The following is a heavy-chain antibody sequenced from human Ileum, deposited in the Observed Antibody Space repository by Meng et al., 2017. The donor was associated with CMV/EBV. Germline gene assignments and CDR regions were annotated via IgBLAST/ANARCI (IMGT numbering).Heavy chain of an antibody. V-gene: IGHV1-2*02. CDR1: RYTFNGYY. CDR3: ARGLWFGELGFDY. CDR2: INPNSGGT. D-gene: IGHD3-10*01. Sequence: QLEQSGAGVKKPGAPVKDTCKASRYTFNGYYMHWVRQAPGQGLEWMGWINPNSGGTNYAQKFQGRVTMTRDTSISTAYMELSRLRSDDTAVYYCARGLWFGELGFDYWGQGTLVTVSS. J-gene: IGHJ4*02.